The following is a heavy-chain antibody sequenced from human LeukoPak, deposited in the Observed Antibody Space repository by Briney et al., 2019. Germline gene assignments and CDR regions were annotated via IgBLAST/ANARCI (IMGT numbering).Heavy chain of an antibody. CDR2: IYYSGST. J-gene: IGHJ4*02. Sequence: KPSETLSLTCTVSGGFISSYYWSWIRQPPGKGLEWIGYIYYSGSTNHNPSLKSRVTISVDTSKNQFSLKLSSVTAADTAVYYCARAEFWSGPPDYWGQGTLVTVSS. D-gene: IGHD3-3*01. V-gene: IGHV4-59*01. CDR1: GGFISSYY. CDR3: ARAEFWSGPPDY.